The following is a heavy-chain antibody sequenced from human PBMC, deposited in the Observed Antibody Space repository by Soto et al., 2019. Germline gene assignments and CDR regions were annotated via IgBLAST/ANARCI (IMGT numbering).Heavy chain of an antibody. CDR1: GYIFTSYW. V-gene: IGHV5-10-1*01. CDR3: ARILRSDAFDI. CDR2: IDPSDSYI. D-gene: IGHD4-17*01. Sequence: GESLKISCKGSGYIFTSYWISWVRQMPGKGLEWMGRIDPSDSYIRYSPSFQGHVTISADKSISTAYLQWSSLKASDTAMYYCARILRSDAFDIWGQGTMVTVSS. J-gene: IGHJ3*02.